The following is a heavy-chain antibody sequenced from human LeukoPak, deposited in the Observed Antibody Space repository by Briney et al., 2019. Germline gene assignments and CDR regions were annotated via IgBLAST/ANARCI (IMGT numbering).Heavy chain of an antibody. CDR2: IKQDGSEK. D-gene: IGHD4-17*01. V-gene: IGHV3-7*01. Sequence: GGSLRLSCAASGFTFSSYWMSWVRQAPGKGLEWVASIKQDGSEKYYVDSVKGRFTISRDNAKNSLYLQMNRLRAEDTALYYCARAPGEGWFEPCGQGTLVTVSS. J-gene: IGHJ5*02. CDR1: GFTFSSYW. CDR3: ARAPGEGWFEP.